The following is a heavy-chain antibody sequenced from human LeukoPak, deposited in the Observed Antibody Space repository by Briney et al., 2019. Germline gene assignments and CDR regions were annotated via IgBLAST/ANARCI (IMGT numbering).Heavy chain of an antibody. CDR3: ARGGSRPSYYDIWGGLDY. V-gene: IGHV1-69*13. Sequence: SVKVSCKASGGTFSSYAISWVRQAPGQGLEWMGGIIPIFGTANYAQKFQGRVTITADESTSTAYMELSSLRSEDTAVYYCARGGSRPSYYDIWGGLDYWGRGTLVTVSS. J-gene: IGHJ4*02. CDR1: GGTFSSYA. CDR2: IIPIFGTA. D-gene: IGHD3-3*01.